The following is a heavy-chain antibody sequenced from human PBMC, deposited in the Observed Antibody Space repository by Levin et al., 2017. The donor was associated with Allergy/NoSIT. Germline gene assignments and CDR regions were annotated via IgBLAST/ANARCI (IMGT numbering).Heavy chain of an antibody. V-gene: IGHV3-33*01. CDR3: ARDHEDIVVVPAAIQEHGARGMDV. D-gene: IGHD2-2*02. J-gene: IGHJ6*02. CDR2: IWYDGSNK. Sequence: GGSLRLSCAASGFTFSSYGMHWVRQAPGKGLEWVAVIWYDGSNKYYADSVKGRFTISRDNSKNTLYLQMNSLRAEDTAVYYCARDHEDIVVVPAAIQEHGARGMDVWGQGTTVTVSS. CDR1: GFTFSSYG.